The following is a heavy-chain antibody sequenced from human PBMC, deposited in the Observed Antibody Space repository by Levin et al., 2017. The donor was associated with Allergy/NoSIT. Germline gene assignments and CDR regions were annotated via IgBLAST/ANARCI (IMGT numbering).Heavy chain of an antibody. CDR2: IYYSGRT. J-gene: IGHJ4*02. CDR1: GASITDGSNY. Sequence: SETLSLTCSVSGASITDGSNYWSWIRQYPGTGLEWIGYIYYSGRTDYNPSLKSRVTMSADTSKNQFSLKLSSATAADTAVYFCAREDGYGFNYWGQGTLVTVSS. CDR3: AREDGYGFNY. D-gene: IGHD5-24*01. V-gene: IGHV4-31*03.